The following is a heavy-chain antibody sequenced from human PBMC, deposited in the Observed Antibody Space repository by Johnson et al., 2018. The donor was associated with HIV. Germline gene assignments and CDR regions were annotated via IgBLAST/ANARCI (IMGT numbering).Heavy chain of an antibody. J-gene: IGHJ3*02. V-gene: IGHV3-66*01. D-gene: IGHD3-16*01. Sequence: VQLVESGGGLVQPGGSLRLSCAASGFTVSSNYMSLVRRAPGKGLEWVSVIYSGGSAYYADSVKGRFTISRDNSKNTLYLQMNSLRAEDTAVYYCARVTPQRGDNDVFDIWGQGTMVTVSS. CDR3: ARVTPQRGDNDVFDI. CDR1: GFTVSSNY. CDR2: IYSGGSA.